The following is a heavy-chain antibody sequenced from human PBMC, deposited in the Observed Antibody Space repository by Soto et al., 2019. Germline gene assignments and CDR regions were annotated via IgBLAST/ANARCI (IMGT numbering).Heavy chain of an antibody. Sequence: QVQLVESGGGVVQPGRSLRLSCTASGFTFSNYGMHWVRQAPGKGLEWVAVISNDGSREYYADSLKGRFTISRDNSENTLSLQMNSLRVEDTAVYYCAKDYDFWSGPDYWGQGTLVTVSS. CDR1: GFTFSNYG. CDR3: AKDYDFWSGPDY. J-gene: IGHJ4*02. V-gene: IGHV3-30*18. D-gene: IGHD3-3*01. CDR2: ISNDGSRE.